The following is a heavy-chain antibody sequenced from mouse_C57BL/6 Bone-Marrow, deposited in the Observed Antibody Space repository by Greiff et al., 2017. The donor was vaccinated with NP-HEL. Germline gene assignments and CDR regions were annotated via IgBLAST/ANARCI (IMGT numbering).Heavy chain of an antibody. CDR1: GYTFTNYW. Sequence: QVQLKQSGAELVRPGTSVKMSCKASGYTFTNYWIGWAKQRPGHGLEWIGDIYPGGGSTNYNEKFKGKATLTADKSSSTAYMQFSSLTSEDSAIYYCARRTAQAWFAYWGQGTLVTVSA. CDR3: ARRTAQAWFAY. V-gene: IGHV1-63*01. D-gene: IGHD3-2*02. J-gene: IGHJ3*01. CDR2: IYPGGGST.